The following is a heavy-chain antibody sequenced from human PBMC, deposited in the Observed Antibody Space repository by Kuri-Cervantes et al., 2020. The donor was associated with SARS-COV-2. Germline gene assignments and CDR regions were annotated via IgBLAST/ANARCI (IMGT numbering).Heavy chain of an antibody. J-gene: IGHJ2*01. Sequence: SVKVSCKASGGTFSSYAISWVRQAPGQGLEWMGGIIPIFGTANYAQKFQGRVTITTDESTSTAYMELSSLRSEDTAVYYCARVREADYDFWSGYAYWYFDLWGRGTLVTVSS. CDR1: GGTFSSYA. V-gene: IGHV1-69*05. CDR3: ARVREADYDFWSGYAYWYFDL. D-gene: IGHD3-3*01. CDR2: IIPIFGTA.